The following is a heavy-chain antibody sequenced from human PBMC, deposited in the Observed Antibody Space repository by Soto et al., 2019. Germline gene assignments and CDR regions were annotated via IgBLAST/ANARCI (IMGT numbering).Heavy chain of an antibody. Sequence: QVQLVQSGAEVKKPGASVKISCKTSGYKFTSYAMHWVRQAPGQRLEWMGWINTGNGNTKYSQKFQDRVTITMDTSASTAYMELSRRRSEDTAVYYCARASGAFDIWGQGTMVTVAS. D-gene: IGHD3-3*01. CDR2: INTGNGNT. CDR1: GYKFTSYA. CDR3: ARASGAFDI. J-gene: IGHJ3*02. V-gene: IGHV1-3*04.